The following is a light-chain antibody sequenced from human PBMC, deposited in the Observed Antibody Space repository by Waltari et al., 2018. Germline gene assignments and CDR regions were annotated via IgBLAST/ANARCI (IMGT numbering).Light chain of an antibody. CDR2: WAS. Sequence: DIVMTQSPDSLAVSLGERAIINCKSSQSVLYSSNNKNYLAWYQQKPGQPPKLLIYWASTRESGVPDRFSGSGSGTDFTLTISSLQAEDVAVYYCQQYYSIPYTFGQGTKLEIK. V-gene: IGKV4-1*01. CDR1: QSVLYSSNNKNY. J-gene: IGKJ2*01. CDR3: QQYYSIPYT.